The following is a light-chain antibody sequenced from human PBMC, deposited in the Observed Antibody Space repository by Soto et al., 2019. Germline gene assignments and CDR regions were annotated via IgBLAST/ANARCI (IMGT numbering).Light chain of an antibody. V-gene: IGLV1-40*01. CDR1: SSNIGAGSD. Sequence: QSVLTQPPSVSGAPGQRVTISCTGSSSNIGAGSDVHWYQQLPGTAPKLLIYGNSNRPSGVPDRFSGSKSGTSASLAIAGLQAADEADDYCQTYDSSRRGRVVGGGTKLTVL. CDR3: QTYDSSRRGRV. J-gene: IGLJ3*02. CDR2: GNS.